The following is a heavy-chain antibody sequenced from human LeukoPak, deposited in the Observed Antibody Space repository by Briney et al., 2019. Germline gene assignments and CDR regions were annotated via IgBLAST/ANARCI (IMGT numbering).Heavy chain of an antibody. CDR1: GFTFSSYA. Sequence: PGGSLRLSCAASGFTFSSYAMSWVRQAPGKGLEWVSAISGSGGSTYYADSVKGRFTISRDNSKNTLYLQMNSLRAEDTAVYYCAKSDIVVPAANYGMDVWGQGTTVTVSS. CDR2: ISGSGGST. CDR3: AKSDIVVPAANYGMDV. D-gene: IGHD2-2*01. V-gene: IGHV3-23*01. J-gene: IGHJ6*02.